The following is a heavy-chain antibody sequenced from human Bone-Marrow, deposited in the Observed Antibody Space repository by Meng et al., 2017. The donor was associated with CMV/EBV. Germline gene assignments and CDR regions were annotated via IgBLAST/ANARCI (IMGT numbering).Heavy chain of an antibody. CDR1: GFTFSSYA. J-gene: IGHJ1*01. CDR2: ISGSGGST. CDR3: AKDLRRDIVVVPAAPRGDFQH. Sequence: GESLKISCAASGFTFSSYAMSWVRQAPGKGLEWVSAISGSGGSTYYADSVKGRFTISRNNSKNTLYLQMNSLRAEDTAVYYCAKDLRRDIVVVPAAPRGDFQHWGQGTLVTVSS. V-gene: IGHV3-23*01. D-gene: IGHD2-2*01.